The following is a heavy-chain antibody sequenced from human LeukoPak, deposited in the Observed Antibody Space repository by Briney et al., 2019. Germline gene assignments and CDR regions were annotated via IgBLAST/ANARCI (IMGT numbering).Heavy chain of an antibody. CDR2: IISDGSTT. Sequence: GGSLRLSCAASGFIFSDYEMYWVRQAPGKGRLWVSRIISDGSTTNYADSVKDRFTISRDNAKNTVYLQMNSLRAEDTAVYYCARGTSGFDYWGQGTLVTVSS. J-gene: IGHJ4*02. CDR3: ARGTSGFDY. D-gene: IGHD1-14*01. V-gene: IGHV3-74*01. CDR1: GFIFSDYE.